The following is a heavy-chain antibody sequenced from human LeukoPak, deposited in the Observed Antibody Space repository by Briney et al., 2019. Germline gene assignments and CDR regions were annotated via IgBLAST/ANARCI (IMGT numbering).Heavy chain of an antibody. Sequence: GGSLRLSCAASGFTFSDYYMSWIRQAPGKGLEWVSYISSSGSSIYFAASVKGRFTISRDNAKNSLYLQMNSLRAEDTAVYYCGRGSGYYDSSGYPANWFDPWGQGTLVTVSS. CDR2: ISSSGSSI. D-gene: IGHD3-22*01. CDR1: GFTFSDYY. CDR3: GRGSGYYDSSGYPANWFDP. J-gene: IGHJ5*02. V-gene: IGHV3-11*01.